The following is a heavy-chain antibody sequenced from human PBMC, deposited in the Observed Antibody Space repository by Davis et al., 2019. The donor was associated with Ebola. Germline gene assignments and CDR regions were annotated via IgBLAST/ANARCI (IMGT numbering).Heavy chain of an antibody. J-gene: IGHJ6*02. CDR1: GYTFTGYY. D-gene: IGHD6-19*01. CDR2: INPNSGST. CDR3: ARIAVAGYYYYGMDV. Sequence: AASVKVSCKASGYTFTGYYMHWVRQAPGQGLEWMGWINPNSGSTNYAQKFQGRVTITADKSTSTAYMELSSLRSEDTAVYYCARIAVAGYYYYGMDVWGQGTTVTVSS. V-gene: IGHV1-2*02.